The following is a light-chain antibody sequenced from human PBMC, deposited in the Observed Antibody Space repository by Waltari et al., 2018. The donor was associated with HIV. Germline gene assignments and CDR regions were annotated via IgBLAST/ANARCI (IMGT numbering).Light chain of an antibody. J-gene: IGLJ3*02. V-gene: IGLV8-61*02. CDR3: VLYMGSGFWV. CDR1: SGPASPSYY. CDR2: STN. Sequence: QTVATQAPSVSVSPGGTVTLTCRFSSGPASPSYYPRWSQQTPGQAPRTLIYSTNTSSPGVPDCFSGSILGNKAALTITGAQADYESDYYCVLYMGSGFWVFVGGTKLTVL.